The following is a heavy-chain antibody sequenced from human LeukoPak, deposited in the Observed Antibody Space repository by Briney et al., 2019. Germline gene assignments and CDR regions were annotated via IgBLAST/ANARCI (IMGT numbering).Heavy chain of an antibody. J-gene: IGHJ5*02. D-gene: IGHD3-22*01. CDR3: AKAPYYYDSSGYQSWFDP. V-gene: IGHV3-30*02. CDR1: GFTFISYG. CDR2: IRYGGSNK. Sequence: GGSLRLSCAASGFTFISYGVHWVRQAPGKGLEWVAFIRYGGSNKYYADSVKGRFTISRDNSKNTLYLQMNSLRAEDTAVYYCAKAPYYYDSSGYQSWFDPWGQGTLVTASS.